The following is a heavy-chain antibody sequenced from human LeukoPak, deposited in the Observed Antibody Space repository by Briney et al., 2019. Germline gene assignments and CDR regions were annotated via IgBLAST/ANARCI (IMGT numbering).Heavy chain of an antibody. V-gene: IGHV5-51*01. J-gene: IGHJ4*02. CDR2: IYPGDSDT. CDR3: ARRGWASGYFEY. Sequence: GESLKISCRGSGYTFTSYWIGWVRHMPGKGLEWMGIIYPGDSDTRYAPSFQGQVTISADKSISTAYLQWSSLKASDTAMYYCARRGWASGYFEYWGQGTLVTVSS. CDR1: GYTFTSYW. D-gene: IGHD1-26*01.